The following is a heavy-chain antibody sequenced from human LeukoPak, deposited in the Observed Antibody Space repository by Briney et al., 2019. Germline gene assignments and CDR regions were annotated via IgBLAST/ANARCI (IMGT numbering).Heavy chain of an antibody. Sequence: SETLSLTCTVSGGSLSSYFWRWIRRPAGRGLEWIGSMFSTGSTNYNPSLKSRVTMSIDTSKNQFSLKLDSVTAADTAVYYCAREQLVGGRSFDYWGQGTLVTVSS. D-gene: IGHD1-26*01. CDR3: AREQLVGGRSFDY. J-gene: IGHJ4*02. CDR1: GGSLSSYF. V-gene: IGHV4-4*07. CDR2: MFSTGST.